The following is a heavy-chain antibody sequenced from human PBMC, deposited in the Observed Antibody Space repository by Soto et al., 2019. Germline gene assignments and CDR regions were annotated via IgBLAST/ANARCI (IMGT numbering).Heavy chain of an antibody. CDR1: GGSFSGYY. CDR3: ARGYIRVYGMDV. CDR2: INHSEST. V-gene: IGHV4-34*01. Sequence: QVQLQQWGAGLLKPSETLSLTCAVYGGSFSGYYWSWIRQPPGKGLEWIGEINHSESTNYNPSLKSRVTISVDTSKNQFSLKLSSVTAADTAVYYCARGYIRVYGMDVWGQGTTVTVSS. J-gene: IGHJ6*02. D-gene: IGHD3-10*01.